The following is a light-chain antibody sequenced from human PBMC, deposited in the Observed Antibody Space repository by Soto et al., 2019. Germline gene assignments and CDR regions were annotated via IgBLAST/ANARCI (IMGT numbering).Light chain of an antibody. J-gene: IGKJ4*01. V-gene: IGKV4-1*01. CDR2: WAS. Sequence: DIVMTQSPDSLAVSLGERATINCKSRQGFLYSSNNKNHLAWYQQKPGQPPRLLIYWASTRESGVPDRFSGSGSGTDFTLTISSLQAEDLAVYYCQQYYSSSLTFGGGTKVDI. CDR1: QGFLYSSNNKNH. CDR3: QQYYSSSLT.